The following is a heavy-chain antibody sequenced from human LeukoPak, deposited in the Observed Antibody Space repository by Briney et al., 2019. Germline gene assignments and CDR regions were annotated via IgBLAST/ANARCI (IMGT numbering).Heavy chain of an antibody. CDR3: ARDTYGDYVVDY. V-gene: IGHV3-21*01. D-gene: IGHD4-17*01. Sequence: GGSLRLSCAASGFTFSSYSMQWVRQAPGKGLEWASSISSSSTYIYYADSVEGRFTLSRDNAKNSLYLQMNSLRAEDTAVYYCARDTYGDYVVDYWGQGTLVIVSS. CDR2: ISSSSTYI. J-gene: IGHJ4*02. CDR1: GFTFSSYS.